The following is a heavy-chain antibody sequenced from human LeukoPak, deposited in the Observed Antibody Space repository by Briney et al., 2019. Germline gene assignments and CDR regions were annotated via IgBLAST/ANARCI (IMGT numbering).Heavy chain of an antibody. CDR1: GGSISSYY. CDR2: IYTSGST. J-gene: IGHJ4*02. CDR3: ARDGYYYDSSGYYEKMYYFDY. D-gene: IGHD3-22*01. Sequence: PSETLSLTCTVSGGSISSYYWSWIRQPAGKGLEWIGRIYTSGSTNYNPSLKSRVTMSVDTSKNQFSLKLSSVTAADTAVYYCARDGYYYDSSGYYEKMYYFDYWGQGTLVTVSS. V-gene: IGHV4-4*07.